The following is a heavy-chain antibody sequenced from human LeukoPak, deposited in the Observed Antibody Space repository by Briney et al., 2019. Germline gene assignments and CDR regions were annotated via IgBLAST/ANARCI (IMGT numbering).Heavy chain of an antibody. V-gene: IGHV3-23*01. Sequence: GGSLRLSCAASGFTFSSYGMSWVRQAPGKGLEWVSAISGSGGSTYYADSVKGRFTISRDNSKNTLYLQMNSLRAEDTAVYYCAKLRERDYYDSSDYWGQGTLVTVSS. J-gene: IGHJ4*02. CDR1: GFTFSSYG. CDR2: ISGSGGST. D-gene: IGHD3-22*01. CDR3: AKLRERDYYDSSDY.